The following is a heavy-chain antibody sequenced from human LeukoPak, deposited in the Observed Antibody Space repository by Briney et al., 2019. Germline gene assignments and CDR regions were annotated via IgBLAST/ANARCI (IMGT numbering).Heavy chain of an antibody. D-gene: IGHD2-2*01. CDR1: GFTFNKYW. CDR3: ARPNSDYCTSCYVYNWFDP. J-gene: IGHJ5*02. Sequence: GGSLRLSCAASGFTFNKYWMSWVRQAPGKGLEWVANIKEDGSDKYYVDSVKGRFTISRDNAKNSLYLQMDSLRAEDTAVYYCARPNSDYCTSCYVYNWFDPWGQGTLVTVSS. V-gene: IGHV3-7*01. CDR2: IKEDGSDK.